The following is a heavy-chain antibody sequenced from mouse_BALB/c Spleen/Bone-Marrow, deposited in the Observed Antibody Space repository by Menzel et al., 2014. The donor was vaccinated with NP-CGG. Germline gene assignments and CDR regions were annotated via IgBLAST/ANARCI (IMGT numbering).Heavy chain of an antibody. CDR3: ESRGEYFDV. CDR1: GYSFTGYY. CDR2: IYPYNGVS. J-gene: IGHJ1*01. V-gene: IGHV1-31*01. Sequence: VQLQQSGPELVKPGASVKISCKASGYSFTGYYMHWVKQSHGNSLDWIGYIYPYNGVSSYNQKFKGKATLTVDKSSSTTCMERRSLTSDDSAVYYCESRGEYFDVWGAGCTVTGSS.